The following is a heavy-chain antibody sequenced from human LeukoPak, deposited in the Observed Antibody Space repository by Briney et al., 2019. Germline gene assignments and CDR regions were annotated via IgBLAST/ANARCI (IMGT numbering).Heavy chain of an antibody. CDR2: INWNGGST. Sequence: GGSLRLSCAASGFTFDDYGMSWVRQAPGKGLEWVSGINWNGGSTGYADSVKGRFTISRDNAKNSLYLQMNSLRAEDTAVYYCARDPSTWGYYYYYMDVWGKGTTVTVSS. J-gene: IGHJ6*03. CDR1: GFTFDDYG. V-gene: IGHV3-20*04. CDR3: ARDPSTWGYYYYYMDV. D-gene: IGHD7-27*01.